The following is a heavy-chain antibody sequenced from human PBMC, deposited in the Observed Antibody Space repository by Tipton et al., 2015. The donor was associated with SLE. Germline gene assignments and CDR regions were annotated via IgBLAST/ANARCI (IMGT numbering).Heavy chain of an antibody. V-gene: IGHV5-51*03. CDR3: ARRDSGSSGGFDY. CDR2: IYPDDSDT. J-gene: IGHJ4*02. D-gene: IGHD1-26*01. CDR1: GYDFFGYW. Sequence: QLVQSGAELKEPGESLKISCKGSGYDFFGYWIGWVRQMPGKGLEWVGIIYPDDSDTRYSPSFQGLVTISADKSISTAYLQWSSLKASDTAMYYCARRDSGSSGGFDYWGQGSLVTVSS.